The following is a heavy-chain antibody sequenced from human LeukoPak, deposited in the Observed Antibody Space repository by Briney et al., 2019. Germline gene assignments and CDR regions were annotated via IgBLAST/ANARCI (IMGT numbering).Heavy chain of an antibody. CDR2: MNHNSGNT. V-gene: IGHV1-8*01. Sequence: ASVKVSCKASGYTFTSYDINWVRQAPGQGLEWMGWMNHNSGNTGYAQKFQGRVTMTSNTSISTAYMELSSLRSEDTAVYYCARGRVNYPYYGMDVWGQGTTVTVSS. CDR3: ARGRVNYPYYGMDV. CDR1: GYTFTSYD. D-gene: IGHD3-22*01. J-gene: IGHJ6*02.